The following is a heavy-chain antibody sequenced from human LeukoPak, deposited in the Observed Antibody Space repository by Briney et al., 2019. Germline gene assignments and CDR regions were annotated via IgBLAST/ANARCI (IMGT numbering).Heavy chain of an antibody. V-gene: IGHV5-51*01. CDR3: ARLLEQWLGPHYFDY. CDR1: GYSFTSYW. CDR2: IYPGDSDT. D-gene: IGHD6-19*01. J-gene: IGHJ4*02. Sequence: PGESLKISCKGSGYSFTSYWIGWVRQMPGKGLEWMGIIYPGDSDTRYSPSFEGQVTISADKSISTAYLQWSSLKASDTAMYYCARLLEQWLGPHYFDYWGQGTLVTVSS.